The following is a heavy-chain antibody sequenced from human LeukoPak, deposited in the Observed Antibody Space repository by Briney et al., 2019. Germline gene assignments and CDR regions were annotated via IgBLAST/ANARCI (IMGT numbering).Heavy chain of an antibody. V-gene: IGHV3-74*01. J-gene: IGHJ4*02. D-gene: IGHD6-19*01. CDR3: ARAGGIAVAVDY. CDR2: INSDGSST. Sequence: GGSLRLSCAASGFTFSSYWMHWVRHAPGKGLVWVSRINSDGSSTSYADSVKGRFTISRDNAKNTLYLQKNSLRAEDTAVYYCARAGGIAVAVDYWGQGTLVTVSS. CDR1: GFTFSSYW.